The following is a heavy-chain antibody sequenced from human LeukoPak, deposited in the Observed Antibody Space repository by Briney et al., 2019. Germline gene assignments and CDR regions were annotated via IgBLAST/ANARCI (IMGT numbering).Heavy chain of an antibody. CDR3: ARDRVHYYDSSGYFIAPFDY. CDR2: ISSSSSYI. CDR1: GFTFSSYS. J-gene: IGHJ4*02. D-gene: IGHD3-22*01. Sequence: GGSLRLSCAASGFTFSSYSMNWVRQAPGKGLEWVSSISSSSSYIYYADSVKGRFTISRGNAKNSLYLQMNSLRAEDTAVYYCARDRVHYYDSSGYFIAPFDYWGQGTLVTVSS. V-gene: IGHV3-21*01.